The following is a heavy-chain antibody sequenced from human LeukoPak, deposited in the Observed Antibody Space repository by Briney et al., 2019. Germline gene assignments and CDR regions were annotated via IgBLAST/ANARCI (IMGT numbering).Heavy chain of an antibody. Sequence: SETLSLTCAVYGGSFSGYYWSWIRQPPGKGLEWIGEINHSGSTNYNPSLKSRVTISVDTSRNQFSLKLSSVTAADTAVYYCARAERDYYYDSSGYLDYWGQGTLVTVSS. V-gene: IGHV4-34*01. CDR3: ARAERDYYYDSSGYLDY. J-gene: IGHJ4*02. CDR1: GGSFSGYY. CDR2: INHSGST. D-gene: IGHD3-22*01.